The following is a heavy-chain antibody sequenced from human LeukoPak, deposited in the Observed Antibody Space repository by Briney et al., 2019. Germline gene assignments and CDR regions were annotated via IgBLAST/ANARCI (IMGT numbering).Heavy chain of an antibody. J-gene: IGHJ4*02. CDR2: ISGSGGST. CDR1: GFTFSSYA. CDR3: EKRPNEIWFGLM. Sequence: HSGGSLRLSCAASGFTFSSYAMSWVRQAPGKGLEWVSSISGSGGSTYYADSVKGRFTISRDNSKNTLYLQMNSLRAEDTAVYYCEKRPNEIWFGLMGGEGTLVTVSS. V-gene: IGHV3-23*01. D-gene: IGHD3-10*01.